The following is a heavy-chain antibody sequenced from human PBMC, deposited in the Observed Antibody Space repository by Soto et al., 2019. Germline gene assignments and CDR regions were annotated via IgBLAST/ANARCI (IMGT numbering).Heavy chain of an antibody. CDR1: GYSFTGYY. V-gene: IGHV1-2*02. CDR2: INPNSGGT. D-gene: IGHD4-4*01. J-gene: IGHJ6*02. CDR3: AKDWRYSNYGGYAVDV. Sequence: ASVKVSCKASGYSFTGYYIHWMRQAPGQGLEWMGWINPNSGGTNYPQKFQGRVTMTRDTSISTVYMELTSLRSDDAAVYYCAKDWRYSNYGGYAVDVWGRGTTVTVSS.